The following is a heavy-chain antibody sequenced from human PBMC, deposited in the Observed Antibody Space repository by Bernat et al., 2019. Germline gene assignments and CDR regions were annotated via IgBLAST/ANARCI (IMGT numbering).Heavy chain of an antibody. CDR2: ISSSSSTI. CDR3: ARERGPYNYGMDV. Sequence: EVQLVESGGGLIQPGGSLRLSCAASGFTFSSYNINWVRQAPGKGLEWVSYISSSSSTIYYADSVKVRFTISRDNAKNSLYLQMNSLRAEDTAVYYWARERGPYNYGMDVWGQGTTVTVSS. J-gene: IGHJ6*02. CDR1: GFTFSSYN. V-gene: IGHV3-48*01.